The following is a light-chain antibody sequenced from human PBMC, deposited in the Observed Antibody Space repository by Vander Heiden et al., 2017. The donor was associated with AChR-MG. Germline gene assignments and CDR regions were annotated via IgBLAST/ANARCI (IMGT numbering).Light chain of an antibody. J-gene: IGLJ2*01. CDR3: QSYDSSLSGPV. Sequence: QSVLTQPPSVSGPPGQRVTIPCTGSSPNIGAGYDVHWYQQLPGTAPKLLIYGNSNRPSGVPDRFSGSKSGTSASLAITGLQAEDEADYYCQSYDSSLSGPVFGGGTKLTVL. V-gene: IGLV1-40*01. CDR2: GNS. CDR1: SPNIGAGYD.